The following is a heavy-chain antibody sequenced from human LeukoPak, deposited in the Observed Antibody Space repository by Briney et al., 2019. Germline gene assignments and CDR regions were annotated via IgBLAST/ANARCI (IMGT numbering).Heavy chain of an antibody. CDR1: GYSFTSYW. CDR3: ARYDISAYRDDY. V-gene: IGHV5-10-1*01. CDR2: IDPSDSYS. D-gene: IGHD3-22*01. J-gene: IGHJ4*02. Sequence: GESLKISCKGSGYSFTSYWISWVRQMPGKGREWMGRIDPSDSYSNYSPSFQGHVAISADKSISTAYLQWSSLKASDTAMYYCARYDISAYRDDYWGQGTLVTVYS.